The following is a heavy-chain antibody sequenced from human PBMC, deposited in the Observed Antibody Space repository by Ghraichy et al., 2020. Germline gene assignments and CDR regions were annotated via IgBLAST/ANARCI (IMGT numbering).Heavy chain of an antibody. D-gene: IGHD4-11*01. V-gene: IGHV3-33*01. CDR3: ARDYDPFYSNYDRGPWFDP. CDR2: IWYDGSNK. J-gene: IGHJ5*02. Sequence: GESLNISCAASGFTFSSYGMHWVRQAPGKGLEWVAVIWYDGSNKYYADSVKGRFTISRDNSKNTLYLQMNSLRAEDTAVYYCARDYDPFYSNYDRGPWFDPWGQGTLVTVSS. CDR1: GFTFSSYG.